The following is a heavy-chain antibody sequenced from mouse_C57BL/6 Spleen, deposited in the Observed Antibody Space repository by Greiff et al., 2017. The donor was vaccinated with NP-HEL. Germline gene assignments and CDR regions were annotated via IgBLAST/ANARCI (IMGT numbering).Heavy chain of an antibody. CDR3: ARGRLPNYYAMDY. CDR1: GYTFTSYG. V-gene: IGHV1-81*01. D-gene: IGHD2-2*01. Sequence: VQLQQSGAELARPGASVKLSCKASGYTFTSYGISWVKQRTGQGLEWIGEVYPRGGNTYYNEKFKGKATLTADKSSSTAYMELRSLTSEDSAVYFCARGRLPNYYAMDYWGQGTSVTVSA. J-gene: IGHJ4*01. CDR2: VYPRGGNT.